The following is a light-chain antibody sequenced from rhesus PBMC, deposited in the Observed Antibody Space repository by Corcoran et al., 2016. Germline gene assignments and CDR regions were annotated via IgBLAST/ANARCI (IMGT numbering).Light chain of an antibody. Sequence: DIQMTQSPSSLSASVGDTVTITWRASQGLSKNLAWYQQKPGKVPKLLIYYASTLQSGVPSRFSGSGSGTDFTLPSISLPPEYFATHCLQHGYGTPFTFRPGTKLDLK. CDR2: YAS. V-gene: IGKV1S15*01. CDR3: QHGYGTPFT. J-gene: IGKJ3*01. CDR1: QGLSKN.